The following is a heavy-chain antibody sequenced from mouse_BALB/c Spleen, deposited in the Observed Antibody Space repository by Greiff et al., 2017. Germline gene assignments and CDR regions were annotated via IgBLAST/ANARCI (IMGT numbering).Heavy chain of an antibody. CDR1: GYTFTSYT. CDR2: INPSSGYT. V-gene: IGHV1-4*02. Sequence: QVQLKQSAAELARPGASVKMSCKASGYTFTSYTMHWVKQRPGQGLEWIGYINPSSGYTEYNQKFKDKTTLTADKSSSTAYMQLSSLTSEDSAVYYCAKGGYYYGSSYAYFDYWGQGTTLTVSS. J-gene: IGHJ2*01. D-gene: IGHD1-1*01. CDR3: AKGGYYYGSSYAYFDY.